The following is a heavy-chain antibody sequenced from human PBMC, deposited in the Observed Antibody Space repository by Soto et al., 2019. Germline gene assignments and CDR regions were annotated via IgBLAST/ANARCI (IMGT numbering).Heavy chain of an antibody. CDR2: IDYSGST. Sequence: LETLSLTCTFSGVYIGTYYLSWIRQPPGKGLEWIGYIDYSGSTNYNPSLKSRVTISVDTSKNQFSLKLSSVTAADTAVYYCARARRSSGRIDTSDIWGQGTMVTVSS. J-gene: IGHJ3*02. CDR3: ARARRSSGRIDTSDI. D-gene: IGHD1-26*01. V-gene: IGHV4-59*01. CDR1: GVYIGTYY.